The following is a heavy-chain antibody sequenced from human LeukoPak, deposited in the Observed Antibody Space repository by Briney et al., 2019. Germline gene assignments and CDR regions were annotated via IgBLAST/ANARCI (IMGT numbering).Heavy chain of an antibody. CDR3: ARILDRAWGEQGY. V-gene: IGHV3-11*04. Sequence: GGSLRLTCAASGFTFSDYYMTWIRQSPEQGLERVSYISSSGDITRYYYSVKGRFTISRDNSKNTLYLQMNSLRAEDTAVYYCARILDRAWGEQGYWGQATLVTVAS. J-gene: IGHJ4*02. D-gene: IGHD3-16*01. CDR2: ISSSGDIT. CDR1: GFTFSDYY.